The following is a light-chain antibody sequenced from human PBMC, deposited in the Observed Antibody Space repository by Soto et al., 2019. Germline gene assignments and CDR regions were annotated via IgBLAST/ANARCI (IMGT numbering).Light chain of an antibody. J-gene: IGKJ1*01. Sequence: IVMTQSPATVSVSPGERATLSCRASQSVSSDVAWYQQKPGQAPRLLIHGASTRATGIPARFSGSGSGTEFTLTISSLQSEDFAIYYCQRQSNWPRTFGQGTKVDIK. CDR1: QSVSSD. V-gene: IGKV3-15*01. CDR3: QRQSNWPRT. CDR2: GAS.